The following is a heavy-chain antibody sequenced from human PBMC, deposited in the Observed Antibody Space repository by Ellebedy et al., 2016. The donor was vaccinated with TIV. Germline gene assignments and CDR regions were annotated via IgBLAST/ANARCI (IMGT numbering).Heavy chain of an antibody. J-gene: IGHJ4*02. D-gene: IGHD3-10*01. Sequence: GESLKISCSASGFTFSDYSMNWVRQAPGKGLEWLSYISTRGVMFSTDSVKGRFTISRDNAKNALYLQMNSLRAEETAIYYCTREGGSGSYSDSWGRGTLVTVSS. V-gene: IGHV3-48*04. CDR1: GFTFSDYS. CDR3: TREGGSGSYSDS. CDR2: ISTRGVM.